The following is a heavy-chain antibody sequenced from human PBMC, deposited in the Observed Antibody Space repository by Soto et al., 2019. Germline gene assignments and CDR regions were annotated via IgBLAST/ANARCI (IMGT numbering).Heavy chain of an antibody. CDR2: ISSSGSTI. CDR1: GFTFSSYE. Sequence: GGSLRLSCAASGFTFSSYEMNWVRQAPGKGLEWVSYISSSGSTIYYADSVKGRFTISRDNAKNSLYLQMNSLRAEDTAVYYCARVARLAVLLSKWFDPWGQGTLVTVSS. V-gene: IGHV3-48*03. CDR3: ARVARLAVLLSKWFDP. D-gene: IGHD3-10*01. J-gene: IGHJ5*02.